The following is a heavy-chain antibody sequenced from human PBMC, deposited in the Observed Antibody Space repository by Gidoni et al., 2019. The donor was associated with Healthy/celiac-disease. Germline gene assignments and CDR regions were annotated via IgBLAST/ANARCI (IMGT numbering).Heavy chain of an antibody. D-gene: IGHD4-17*01. CDR3: TTASFEYGGTQLLFDY. V-gene: IGHV3-15*07. CDR1: GFTLRHPW. CDR2: IKSKTDGGTT. Sequence: EVQLVESGGGLVKPGGSLRLPCAASGFTLRHPWLNWARQAPGEGVEWVGRIKSKTDGGTTDYAAPVKGRFTISRDDSKNTLYLQMNSLKTEDTAVYYCTTASFEYGGTQLLFDYWGQGTLVTVSS. J-gene: IGHJ4*02.